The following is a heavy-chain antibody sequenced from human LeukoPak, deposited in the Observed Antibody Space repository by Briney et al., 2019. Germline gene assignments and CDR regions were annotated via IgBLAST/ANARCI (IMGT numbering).Heavy chain of an antibody. J-gene: IGHJ4*02. V-gene: IGHV3-23*01. CDR2: ISGSGGST. Sequence: GGSLRLSCAASGFTFSSYAMSWVRQAPGKGLEWVSAISGSGGSTYYADSVKGRFTMSRDNAENSLYLQMNSLRAEDTAVYYCARDWSSVDYWGQGTLVTVSS. CDR3: ARDWSSVDY. D-gene: IGHD2-2*01. CDR1: GFTFSSYA.